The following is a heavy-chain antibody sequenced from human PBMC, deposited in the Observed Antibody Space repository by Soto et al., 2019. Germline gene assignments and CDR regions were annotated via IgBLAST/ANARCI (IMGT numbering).Heavy chain of an antibody. CDR1: GGSISSYY. CDR2: IYYSGGT. CDR3: ARRYGGNLDY. D-gene: IGHD1-26*01. V-gene: IGHV4-59*08. Sequence: SETLSLTCTVSGGSISSYYWSWIRQPPGKGLEWIGYIYYSGGTNYNPSLKSRVTISVDSSKDHFSLKLSSVTAADTAVYYCARRYGGNLDYWGQGTLVTVSS. J-gene: IGHJ4*02.